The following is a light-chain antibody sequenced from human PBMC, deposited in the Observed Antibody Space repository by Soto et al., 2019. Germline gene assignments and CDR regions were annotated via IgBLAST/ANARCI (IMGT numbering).Light chain of an antibody. J-gene: IGKJ1*01. CDR3: QQYNVWPRT. CDR2: GAS. V-gene: IGKV3-15*01. CDR1: QSVGTY. Sequence: EIVMTQSPATLSVSPGERATLSCRASQSVGTYLAWYQQKPGQAPRLLIYGASTSAAGISPRFSGGGSGTEFTLTISSLQSEDFAVYYCQQYNVWPRTFGQGTKVGIK.